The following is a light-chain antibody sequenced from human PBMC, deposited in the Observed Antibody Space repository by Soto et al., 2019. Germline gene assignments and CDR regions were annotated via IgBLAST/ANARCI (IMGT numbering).Light chain of an antibody. CDR3: QQYNNWPSRYT. J-gene: IGKJ2*01. CDR1: QSVSSN. V-gene: IGKV3-15*01. Sequence: EIVMTQSPATLSVSPGERATLSCRASQSVSSNLAWYQQKPGQAPRLLIYGASTRATGIPARFSGSASGTEFTLTISSLQSEDFAVYYCQQYNNWPSRYTLGQGTKLEIK. CDR2: GAS.